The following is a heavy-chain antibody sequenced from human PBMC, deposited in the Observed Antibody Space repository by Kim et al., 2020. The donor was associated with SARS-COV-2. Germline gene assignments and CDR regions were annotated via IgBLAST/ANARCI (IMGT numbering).Heavy chain of an antibody. CDR2: ISGSGGST. CDR1: GFTFSSYA. Sequence: GGSLRLSCAASGFTFSSYAMSWVRQAPGKGLEWVSAISGSGGSTYYVDSVKGRFTISRDNSKNTLYLQMNSLRAEDTAVYYCTKVAAGCKMGAHGYWGQGTLVTVSS. CDR3: TKVAAGCKMGAHGY. D-gene: IGHD6-25*01. V-gene: IGHV3-23*01. J-gene: IGHJ4*02.